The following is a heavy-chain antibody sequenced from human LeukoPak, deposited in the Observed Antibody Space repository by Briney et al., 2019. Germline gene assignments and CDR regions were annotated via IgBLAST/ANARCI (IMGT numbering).Heavy chain of an antibody. CDR3: ARVETVMAYYFDL. V-gene: IGHV3-53*04. D-gene: IGHD5-18*01. J-gene: IGHJ4*02. Sequence: GGSLRLSCAASGFTVSINCMTCVRQAPGKGLECGSNIYSGGTTYSAHSVMGRFTISRHNSRNTLYLQMNSLRDEDTAVYYCARVETVMAYYFDLWGQRTLVTVSS. CDR2: IYSGGTT. CDR1: GFTVSINC.